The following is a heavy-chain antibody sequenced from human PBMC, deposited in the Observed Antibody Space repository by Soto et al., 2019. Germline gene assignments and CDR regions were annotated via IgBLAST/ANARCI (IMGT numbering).Heavy chain of an antibody. D-gene: IGHD3-3*01. CDR3: AREIFGVVIIRSYYYYDVMDV. CDR1: GGTFSSYA. CDR2: IIPIFGTA. V-gene: IGHV1-69*13. J-gene: IGHJ6*02. Sequence: SVKVSCKASGGTFSSYAISWVRQAPGQGLEWMGGIIPIFGTANYAQKFQGRVTITADESTSTAYMELSSLRSEDTAVYYCAREIFGVVIIRSYYYYDVMDVWGQGTTVTVSS.